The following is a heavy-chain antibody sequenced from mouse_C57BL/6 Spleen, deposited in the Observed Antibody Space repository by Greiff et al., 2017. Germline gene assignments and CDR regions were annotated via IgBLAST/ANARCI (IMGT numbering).Heavy chain of an antibody. D-gene: IGHD1-1*02. CDR3: ARRAMEDY. Sequence: VQRVESGAELAKPGASVKLSCKASGYTFTSYWMHWVKQRPGQGLEWIGYINPSSGYTKYNQKFKDKATLTADKTSGTAYMQLSSLTYEDSAVYYCARRAMEDYWGQGTSVTVSS. V-gene: IGHV1-7*01. CDR2: INPSSGYT. CDR1: GYTFTSYW. J-gene: IGHJ4*01.